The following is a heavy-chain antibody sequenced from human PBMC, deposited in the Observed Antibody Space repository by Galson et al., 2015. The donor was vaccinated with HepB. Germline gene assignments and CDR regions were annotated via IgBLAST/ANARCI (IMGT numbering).Heavy chain of an antibody. CDR3: ARDLVVVAAGENYYYYGMDV. D-gene: IGHD2-15*01. CDR2: ISSSSSYI. V-gene: IGHV3-21*01. CDR1: GFTFSSYS. Sequence: SLRLSCAASGFTFSSYSMNWVRQAPGKGLEWVSSISSSSSYIYYADSVKGRFTISRDNAKNSLYLQMNSLRAEDTAVYYCARDLVVVAAGENYYYYGMDVWGQGTTVTVSS. J-gene: IGHJ6*02.